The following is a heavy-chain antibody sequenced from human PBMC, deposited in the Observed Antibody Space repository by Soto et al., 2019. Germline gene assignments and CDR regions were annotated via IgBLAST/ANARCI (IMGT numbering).Heavy chain of an antibody. J-gene: IGHJ4*02. Sequence: EVHLVESGGDLVQPGGSLRLSCAASGFTVRTNYMNWVRQAPGKGLQWVSVIPSDGTAHYEDSVEGRFTISRDVSKKPLYLQMNSLRAEDTAIYYCARDLFGTDIGRSADFDSWGQRPLVTVSS. V-gene: IGHV3-53*04. CDR1: GFTVRTNY. D-gene: IGHD6-25*01. CDR3: ARDLFGTDIGRSADFDS. CDR2: IPSDGTA.